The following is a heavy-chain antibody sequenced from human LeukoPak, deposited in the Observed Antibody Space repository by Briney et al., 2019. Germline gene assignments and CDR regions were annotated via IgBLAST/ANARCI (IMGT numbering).Heavy chain of an antibody. Sequence: GKSLKISCKGSGYSLTSYWIAWVRQKPGKGLEWMGIIYPGDSDTRYSPSFQGQVTISADTSITTAYLQWSSLTASDTAMYYCTAGFTVATTAAWGQGTLVTVSS. CDR2: IYPGDSDT. CDR3: TAGFTVATTAA. D-gene: IGHD4-17*01. J-gene: IGHJ5*02. CDR1: GYSLTSYW. V-gene: IGHV5-51*01.